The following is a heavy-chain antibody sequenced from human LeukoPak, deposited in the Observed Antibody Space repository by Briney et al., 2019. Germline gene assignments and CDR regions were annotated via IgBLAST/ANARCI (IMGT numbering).Heavy chain of an antibody. Sequence: SAKVSCKASGGTFSSYAISWVRQAPGQGLEWMGGIIPIFGTANYAQKFQGRVTITADESTSTAYMELSSLRSEDTAVYYCARGTNQLTYNDYWGQGTLVTVSS. V-gene: IGHV1-69*13. CDR3: ARGTNQLTYNDY. CDR1: GGTFSSYA. D-gene: IGHD3-10*01. J-gene: IGHJ4*02. CDR2: IIPIFGTA.